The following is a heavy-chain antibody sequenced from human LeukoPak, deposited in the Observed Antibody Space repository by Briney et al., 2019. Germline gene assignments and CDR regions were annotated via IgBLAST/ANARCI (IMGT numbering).Heavy chain of an antibody. CDR2: IYHSGST. Sequence: PSETLSLTCAVSGGSISSGGYSWSWIRQPPGKGLEWIGYIYHSGSTYYNPSLKSRVTISVDRSKNQFSLKLSSVTAADTAVYYCARGPLSVAFDIWGQGTMVTVSS. D-gene: IGHD5/OR15-5a*01. CDR1: GGSISSGGYS. J-gene: IGHJ3*02. V-gene: IGHV4-30-2*01. CDR3: ARGPLSVAFDI.